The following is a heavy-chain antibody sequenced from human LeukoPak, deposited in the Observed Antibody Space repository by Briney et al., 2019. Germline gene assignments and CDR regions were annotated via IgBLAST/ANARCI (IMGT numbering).Heavy chain of an antibody. Sequence: SEILSLTCTVSGGSISPYFWSWMRQTPGKGLEWIGYISYTGSTNYNPALKSRVTISVDTSKNQFSLQLTSVTAADTAVYYCARDDYRGVTNFDPWGQGTLVTVSS. CDR1: GGSISPYF. J-gene: IGHJ5*02. D-gene: IGHD3-10*01. CDR2: ISYTGST. V-gene: IGHV4-59*01. CDR3: ARDDYRGVTNFDP.